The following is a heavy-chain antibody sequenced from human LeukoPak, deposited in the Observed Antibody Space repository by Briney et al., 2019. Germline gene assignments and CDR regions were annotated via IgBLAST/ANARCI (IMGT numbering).Heavy chain of an antibody. CDR2: INHSGST. CDR3: ARTTEGGYTYGYFYYYYMDV. V-gene: IGHV4-34*01. Sequence: PSETLSLTCAVYGGSFSGYYWSWIRQPPGKGLEWIGEINHSGSTNYNPSLKSRVTISVDTSKNQFSLKLSSVTAADTAVYYCARTTEGGYTYGYFYYYYMDVWGKGTTVTISS. D-gene: IGHD5-18*01. CDR1: GGSFSGYY. J-gene: IGHJ6*03.